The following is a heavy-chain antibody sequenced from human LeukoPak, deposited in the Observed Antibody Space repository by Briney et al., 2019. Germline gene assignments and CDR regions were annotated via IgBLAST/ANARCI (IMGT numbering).Heavy chain of an antibody. J-gene: IGHJ3*02. CDR3: ARRALRYFDWSSEYDAFDI. Sequence: SETLSLTCAVYGGSFSGYYWSWIRQPPGKGLEWIGEINHSGSTNYNPSLKSRVTISVDTSKNQFSLKLSSVTAADTAVYYCARRALRYFDWSSEYDAFDIWGQGTMVTVSS. V-gene: IGHV4-34*01. D-gene: IGHD3-9*01. CDR1: GGSFSGYY. CDR2: INHSGST.